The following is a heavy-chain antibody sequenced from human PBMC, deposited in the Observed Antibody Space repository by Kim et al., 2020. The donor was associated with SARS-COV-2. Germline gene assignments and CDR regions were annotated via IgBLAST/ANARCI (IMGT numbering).Heavy chain of an antibody. CDR3: AKVGGLG. V-gene: IGHV3-30*02. CDR2: DGSNK. J-gene: IGHJ4*02. D-gene: IGHD2-15*01. Sequence: DGSNKYYADSVKGRFTISRDNSKNTLYLQMNSLRAEDTAVYYCAKVGGLGWGQGTLVTVSS.